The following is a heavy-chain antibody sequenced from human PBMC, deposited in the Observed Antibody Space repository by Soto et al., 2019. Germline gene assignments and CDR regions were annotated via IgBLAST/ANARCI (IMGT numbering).Heavy chain of an antibody. CDR2: ISAYNGNT. V-gene: IGHV1-18*01. CDR3: ARDSPHPRE. J-gene: IGHJ4*02. Sequence: QVQLVQSGAEVKKPGASVKVSCKASGYTFTSYGISWVRQAPGQGLEWMGWISAYNGNTNYAQKLQGRVPTTPDTTTSKTYMELRSLRSHDTAVYYCARDSPHPREWGQGTLVSVSS. CDR1: GYTFTSYG.